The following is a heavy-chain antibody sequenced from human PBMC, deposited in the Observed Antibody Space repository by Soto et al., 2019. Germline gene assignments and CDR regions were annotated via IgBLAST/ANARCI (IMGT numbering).Heavy chain of an antibody. CDR1: GGTFSSYA. Sequence: ASVKVSCKASGGTFSSYAISWVRQAPGQGLEWMGGIIPIFGTANYAQKLQGRVTMTTDTSTSTAYMELRSLRSDDTAVYYCARVDIVVVPAATNWFDPWGQGTLVTVSS. CDR2: IIPIFGTA. J-gene: IGHJ5*02. CDR3: ARVDIVVVPAATNWFDP. V-gene: IGHV1-69*05. D-gene: IGHD2-2*01.